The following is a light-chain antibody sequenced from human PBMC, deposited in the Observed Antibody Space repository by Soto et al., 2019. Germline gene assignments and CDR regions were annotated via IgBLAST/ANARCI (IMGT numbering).Light chain of an antibody. CDR1: SGHSSYA. CDR3: HTWGTGIVV. CDR2: LNSDGSH. Sequence: QSVLTQSPSASASLGASVKLTCTLSSGHSSYAIAWHQQQPEKGPRYLMKLNSDGSHSKGDGIPDRFSGSSSGAERYLTISSLQSEDEAEYYCHTWGTGIVVFGGGTTVTVL. V-gene: IGLV4-69*01. J-gene: IGLJ2*01.